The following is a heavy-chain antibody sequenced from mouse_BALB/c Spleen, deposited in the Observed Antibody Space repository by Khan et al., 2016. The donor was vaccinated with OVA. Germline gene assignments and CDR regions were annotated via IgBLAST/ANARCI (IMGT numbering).Heavy chain of an antibody. J-gene: IGHJ3*01. D-gene: IGHD1-1*01. CDR1: GYTFTSYW. V-gene: IGHV1-7*01. CDR2: INPSTGYT. CDR3: ANHGSSSAWLTY. Sequence: QVQLQQPGAELAKPGASVKMSCKASGYTFTSYWMHWVKQRPGQGLEWIGYINPSTGYTKYNQRFKAKATLTADKSSSTAYMQLSSLTSEESAVYYCANHGSSSAWLTYWGQGTLVTVSA.